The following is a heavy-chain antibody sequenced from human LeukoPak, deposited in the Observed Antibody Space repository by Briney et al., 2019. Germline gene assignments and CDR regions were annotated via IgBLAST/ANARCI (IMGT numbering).Heavy chain of an antibody. CDR1: GFTFSNYA. CDR3: AKGAYSSGWYEFFNY. D-gene: IGHD6-19*01. CDR2: ISGTGGAT. J-gene: IGHJ4*02. V-gene: IGHV3-23*01. Sequence: PGGSLRLSCAASGFTFSNYAMTWLRQAPGKGLEWVSAISGTGGATYFADSVQGRFTLSRDNSKNTMSMQMNSLRAEDTAVYYCAKGAYSSGWYEFFNYWGQGTLVTVSS.